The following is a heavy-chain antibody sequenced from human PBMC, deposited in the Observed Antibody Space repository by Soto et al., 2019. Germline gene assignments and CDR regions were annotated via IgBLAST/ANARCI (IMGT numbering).Heavy chain of an antibody. Sequence: WESRKISCKCSVYSFTSYWISGFRQIPGKGLEWMGRIDPSDSYTNYSPSFQGHVTISADKSISTAYLQWSSLKASDTAMYYCARQGVEQWLVYYYYGMDVWGQGTTVTVSS. CDR3: ARQGVEQWLVYYYYGMDV. J-gene: IGHJ6*02. CDR1: VYSFTSYW. D-gene: IGHD6-19*01. CDR2: IDPSDSYT. V-gene: IGHV5-10-1*01.